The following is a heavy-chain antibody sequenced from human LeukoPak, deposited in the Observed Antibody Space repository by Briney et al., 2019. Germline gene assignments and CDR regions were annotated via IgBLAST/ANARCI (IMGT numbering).Heavy chain of an antibody. Sequence: PGGSLRLSCAVSGFNVSSYYMSWVRQAPGKGLEWVSVIFGGGRAFYADSVKGRFTLSRDNSKNTLYFQMNSLRAEDTAVYYCARWGDAFDLWGQGTMVTASS. CDR3: ARWGDAFDL. D-gene: IGHD7-27*01. J-gene: IGHJ3*01. V-gene: IGHV3-53*01. CDR1: GFNVSSYY. CDR2: IFGGGRA.